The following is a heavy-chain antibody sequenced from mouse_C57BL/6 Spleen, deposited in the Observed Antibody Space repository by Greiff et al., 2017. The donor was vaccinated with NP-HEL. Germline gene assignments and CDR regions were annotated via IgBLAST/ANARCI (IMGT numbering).Heavy chain of an antibody. V-gene: IGHV1-39*01. CDR3: ARWYYYGSSYDFDY. CDR1: GYSLTDYN. J-gene: IGHJ2*01. CDR2: INPNYGTT. D-gene: IGHD1-1*01. Sequence: VQLQQSGPELVKPGASVKISCKASGYSLTDYNMNWVKQSNGKSLEWIGVINPNYGTTSYNQKFKGKATLTVDQSSSTAYMQLNSLTSEDSAVYYCARWYYYGSSYDFDYWGQGTTLTVSS.